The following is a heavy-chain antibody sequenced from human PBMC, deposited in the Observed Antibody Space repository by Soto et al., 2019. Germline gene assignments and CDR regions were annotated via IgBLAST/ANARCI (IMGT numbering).Heavy chain of an antibody. CDR2: IYPGDPDT. J-gene: IGHJ6*02. Sequence: GESLKISCKGSGYNFSNYWIGWVRQMPGKGLEWMGIIYPGDPDTRYSPSFQGQVTISADKSISTAYLQWSSLKASDTAMYYCAGTTGATSFSYYYYYGMDVWGQGTTVTVSS. V-gene: IGHV5-51*01. D-gene: IGHD1-1*01. CDR1: GYNFSNYW. CDR3: AGTTGATSFSYYYYYGMDV.